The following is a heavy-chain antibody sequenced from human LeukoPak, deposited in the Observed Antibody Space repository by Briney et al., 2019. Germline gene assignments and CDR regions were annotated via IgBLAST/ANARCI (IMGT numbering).Heavy chain of an antibody. V-gene: IGHV3-21*01. Sequence: GGSLRLSCAASGFTFNPYTMNWVRQAPGKGLEWVSSISSSSSYIYYADSVEGRFTISRDNAKNSLYLQMNSLRAEDTAVYYCAREGGRRDFDYWGQGTLVTVSS. CDR1: GFTFNPYT. CDR2: ISSSSSYI. CDR3: AREGGRRDFDY. D-gene: IGHD1-14*01. J-gene: IGHJ4*02.